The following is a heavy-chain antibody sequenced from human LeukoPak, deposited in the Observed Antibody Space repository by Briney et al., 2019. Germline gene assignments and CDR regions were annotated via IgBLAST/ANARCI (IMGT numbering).Heavy chain of an antibody. CDR1: GGTFSSYT. J-gene: IGHJ6*02. D-gene: IGHD1-26*01. Sequence: SVKVSCKASGGTFSSYTISWVRQAPGQGLEWMGRIIPILGIANYAQKFQGRVTITADKSTSTAYMELSSLRSEDTAVYYCARVPGGSYYYYYGMDVWGQGTTVTVSS. CDR2: IIPILGIA. CDR3: ARVPGGSYYYYYGMDV. V-gene: IGHV1-69*02.